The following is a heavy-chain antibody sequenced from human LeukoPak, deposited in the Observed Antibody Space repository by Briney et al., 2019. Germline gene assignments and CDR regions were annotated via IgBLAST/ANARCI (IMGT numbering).Heavy chain of an antibody. Sequence: GGSLRLSCAASGFTFDSFGMHWVRQAPGKGLEWVGWINPNSGGTNYAQKFQGRVTMTRDTSISTAYMELSRLRSDDTAVYYCATSSGWYETVDYWGQGTLVTVSS. D-gene: IGHD6-19*01. CDR1: GFTFDSFG. J-gene: IGHJ4*02. V-gene: IGHV1-2*02. CDR2: INPNSGGT. CDR3: ATSSGWYETVDY.